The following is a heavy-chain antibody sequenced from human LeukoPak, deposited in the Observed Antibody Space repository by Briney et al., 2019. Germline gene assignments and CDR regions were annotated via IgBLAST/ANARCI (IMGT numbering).Heavy chain of an antibody. J-gene: IGHJ4*02. CDR3: ARHFSGAAAPLPFDY. Sequence: PSETLSLTRTVSGGSISNYYWSWIRQPPGKGLEWIGYIYSSGHTNYNPSLKSRVTISVDTSKNQFSLNLTSVTAADTAVYYCARHFSGAAAPLPFDYWGQGTLVTVSS. CDR1: GGSISNYY. D-gene: IGHD6-13*01. V-gene: IGHV4-59*08. CDR2: IYSSGHT.